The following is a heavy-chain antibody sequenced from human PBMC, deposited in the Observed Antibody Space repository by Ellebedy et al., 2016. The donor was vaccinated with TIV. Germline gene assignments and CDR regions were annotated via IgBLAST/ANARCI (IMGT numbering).Heavy chain of an antibody. V-gene: IGHV1-46*01. CDR2: INRNGDST. J-gene: IGHJ6*02. CDR1: GYPFTSYY. Sequence: AASVKVSCKASGYPFTSYYMHWVRQAPGQGLEWMGIINRNGDSTSYAQKFQGRVTMTRDTSTSTVYMELSSLRSEDTAVYYCARALGAQYGDYTYYYGMDVWGQGTTVTVSS. D-gene: IGHD4-17*01. CDR3: ARALGAQYGDYTYYYGMDV.